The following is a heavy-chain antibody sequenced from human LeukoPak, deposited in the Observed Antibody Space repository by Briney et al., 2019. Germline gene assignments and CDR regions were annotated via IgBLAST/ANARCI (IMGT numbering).Heavy chain of an antibody. CDR1: GFTFSSYA. CDR3: AKVSGLAARSKRNTLNWFDP. J-gene: IGHJ5*02. V-gene: IGHV3-23*01. D-gene: IGHD6-6*01. Sequence: PGGSLRLSCAASGFTFSSYAMSWVRQAPGKGLEWVSAISGSGGSTYYADSVKSRFTISRDNSKNTLYLQMNSLRAEDTAVYYCAKVSGLAARSKRNTLNWFDPWGQGTLVTVSS. CDR2: ISGSGGST.